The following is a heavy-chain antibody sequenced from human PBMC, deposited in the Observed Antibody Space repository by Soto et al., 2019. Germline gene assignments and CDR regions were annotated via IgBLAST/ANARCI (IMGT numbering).Heavy chain of an antibody. CDR3: ARGHSTDCSNGVCSFFYNHEMDV. CDR1: GYSFTDYH. J-gene: IGHJ6*02. V-gene: IGHV1-2*04. D-gene: IGHD2-8*01. Sequence: GASVKVSCKASGYSFTDYHIHWVRQAPGQGLEWLGRINPKSGGTSTAQKFQGWVTMTRDRSISTVYMELTRLRSDDTAVYFCARGHSTDCSNGVCSFFYNHEMDVWGQGXTVTVSS. CDR2: INPKSGGT.